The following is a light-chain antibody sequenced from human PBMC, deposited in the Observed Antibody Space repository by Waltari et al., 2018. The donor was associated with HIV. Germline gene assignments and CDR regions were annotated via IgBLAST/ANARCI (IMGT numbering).Light chain of an antibody. CDR3: LQHAAYPLT. Sequence: DIQMTQSPSSLSASVGDRVTITCRASQAIKNDLVWFKQRPGKAPNRLIYAASSLQSGVPSRFSGSGSETEFTLTISSLRPEDSAMFYCLQHAAYPLTFGGGTKVLI. J-gene: IGKJ4*01. CDR2: AAS. V-gene: IGKV1-17*01. CDR1: QAIKND.